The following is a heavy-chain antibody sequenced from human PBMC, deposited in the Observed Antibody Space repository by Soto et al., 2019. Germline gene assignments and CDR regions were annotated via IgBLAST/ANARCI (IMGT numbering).Heavy chain of an antibody. J-gene: IGHJ5*02. Sequence: PSETLSLTCTVSGGSISSGGYYWSWIRQHPGKGLEWIGYIYYSGSTYYNPSLKSRVTISVDTSKNQFSLKLSSVTAADTAVYYCASQTYTTGYSGYLVSWFDPWGQGTLVTVSS. CDR1: GGSISSGGYY. V-gene: IGHV4-31*03. D-gene: IGHD5-12*01. CDR2: IYYSGST. CDR3: ASQTYTTGYSGYLVSWFDP.